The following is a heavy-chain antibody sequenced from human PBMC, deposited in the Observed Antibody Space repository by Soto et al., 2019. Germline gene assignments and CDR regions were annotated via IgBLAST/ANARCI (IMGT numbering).Heavy chain of an antibody. CDR3: ARSPLGYDYVRQTWREVGDSFDI. Sequence: LSLTCAIYGASLGGFHWTWLRQAPGKGLEWIGELIHGGSTNYNPSLKSRVSFSLDTSKNQFSLHLMSVTAADTAVYYCARSPLGYDYVRQTWREVGDSFDIWGRGTMVTVSS. J-gene: IGHJ3*02. V-gene: IGHV4-34*12. CDR2: LIHGGST. D-gene: IGHD3-16*01. CDR1: GASLGGFH.